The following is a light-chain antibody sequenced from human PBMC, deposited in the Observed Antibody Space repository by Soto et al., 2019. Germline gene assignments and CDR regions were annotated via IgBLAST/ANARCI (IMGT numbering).Light chain of an antibody. CDR1: SSDVGSYNL. V-gene: IGLV2-23*03. CDR2: EGS. Sequence: QSALTQPASVSGSPGQSITISCTGTSSDVGSYNLVSWYQQHPGKAPKLMIYEGSKRPSGVSNRFSGSKSGNTASLTISGLQAEDEADYYCCSYGGGSTFVVFGGGTKVTVL. CDR3: CSYGGGSTFVV. J-gene: IGLJ2*01.